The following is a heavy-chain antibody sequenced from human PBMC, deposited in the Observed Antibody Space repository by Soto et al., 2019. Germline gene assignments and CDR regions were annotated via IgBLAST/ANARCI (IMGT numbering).Heavy chain of an antibody. CDR1: GYTFTSYG. CDR2: ISAYNGNT. V-gene: IGHV1-18*04. J-gene: IGHJ4*02. D-gene: IGHD1-26*01. Sequence: QVQLVQSGAEVKKPGASVKVSCKASGYTFTSYGISWVRQAPGQGLEWMGWISAYNGNTNYAQKLQGRVTMTTDTSTSTAYMELRSLRSDDTAVYYCTRDERRGSFTPSPFNYWGQGTLVTVSS. CDR3: TRDERRGSFTPSPFNY.